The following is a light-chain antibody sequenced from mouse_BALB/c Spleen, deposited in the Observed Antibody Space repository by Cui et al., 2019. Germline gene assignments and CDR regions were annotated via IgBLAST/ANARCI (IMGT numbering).Light chain of an antibody. CDR1: SSVSY. V-gene: IGKV4-55*01. Sequence: QIVLTQSPAILSASPGETVTMTCSASSSVSYMYWYQQKPGSSPRLLIYDTSNLASGVPVRFSGSGSGTSYSLTISRMEAEDAATYYCQQWSSYTFGGGTKLEIK. CDR2: DTS. CDR3: QQWSSYT. J-gene: IGKJ1*01.